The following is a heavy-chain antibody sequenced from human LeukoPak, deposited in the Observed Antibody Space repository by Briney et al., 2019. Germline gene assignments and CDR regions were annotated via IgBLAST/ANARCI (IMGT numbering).Heavy chain of an antibody. CDR1: GFTFSDYY. Sequence: GGSLRLSCAASGFTFSDYYMSWIRQAPGKGLEWVGRIKPKTDGETTEYAAPVKDRFSISRDDSKSMMYLQMNSLKTEDTAVYYCITPLPYSAQGGQGTLVTVSS. J-gene: IGHJ4*02. V-gene: IGHV3-15*01. CDR3: ITPLPYSAQ. CDR2: IKPKTDGETT. D-gene: IGHD2-21*01.